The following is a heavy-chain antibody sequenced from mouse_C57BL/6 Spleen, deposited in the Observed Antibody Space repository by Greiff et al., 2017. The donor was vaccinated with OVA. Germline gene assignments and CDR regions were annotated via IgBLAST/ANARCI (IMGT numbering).Heavy chain of an antibody. CDR3: ARTYYGSSYGYYDV. Sequence: VQLQQSGPELVKPGASVKISCKASGYAFSSSWMNWVKQRPGKGLEWIGRIYPGDGDTNYNGKFKGKATLTADKSSSTAYMQLSSLTSDDSAVYFCARTYYGSSYGYYDVWGTGTTVTVSS. CDR2: IYPGDGDT. CDR1: GYAFSSSW. D-gene: IGHD1-1*01. V-gene: IGHV1-82*01. J-gene: IGHJ1*03.